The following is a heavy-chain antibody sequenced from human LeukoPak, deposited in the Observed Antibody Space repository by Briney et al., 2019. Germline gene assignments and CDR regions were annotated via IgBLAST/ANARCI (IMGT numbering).Heavy chain of an antibody. CDR2: MNPNSGNT. Sequence: VASVTVSCKASGYTFSNYDIHWVRQAPGQGLEWVGWMNPNSGNTGITRRFQGRLTITRDTSISTTYMEVNSLTFEDTAVYYCAREGYNNNWYALGYWGQGTLITVSS. CDR1: GYTFSNYD. D-gene: IGHD5-12*01. V-gene: IGHV1-8*03. CDR3: AREGYNNNWYALGY. J-gene: IGHJ4*02.